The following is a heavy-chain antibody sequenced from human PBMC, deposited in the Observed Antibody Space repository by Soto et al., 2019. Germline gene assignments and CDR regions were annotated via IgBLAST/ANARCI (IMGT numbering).Heavy chain of an antibody. J-gene: IGHJ4*02. Sequence: EVQLVESGGGLIQPGGSLRLSCAASGFSVSNKYMTWFRQAPGKGLEWVSTIYARGDTYYAGSVKGRFTISRDNSDNTLYLQMNSLRAEDTAMYYCARERDTTGYILRYWGRGTLVTVSS. CDR1: GFSVSNKY. V-gene: IGHV3-53*01. CDR3: ARERDTTGYILRY. D-gene: IGHD3-9*01. CDR2: IYARGDT.